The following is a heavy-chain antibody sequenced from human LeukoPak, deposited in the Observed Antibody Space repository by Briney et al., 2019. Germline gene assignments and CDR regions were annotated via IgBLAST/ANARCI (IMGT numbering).Heavy chain of an antibody. CDR1: GFTFDDYA. D-gene: IGHD2-21*01. CDR3: AKDKTPGLWWLNWFDP. CDR2: ISWNSGSI. J-gene: IGHJ5*02. V-gene: IGHV3-9*01. Sequence: PGGSLRLSCAASGFTFDDYAMHWVRQAPGKGLEWVSGISWNSGSIGYADSVKGRFTISRDNAKNSLYLQMNSLRAEDTALYYCAKDKTPGLWWLNWFDPRGQGTLVTVSS.